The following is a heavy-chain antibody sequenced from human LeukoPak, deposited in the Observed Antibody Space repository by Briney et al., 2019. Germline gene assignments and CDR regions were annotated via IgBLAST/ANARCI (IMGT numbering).Heavy chain of an antibody. CDR1: GYTFTGYY. CDR2: INPSGGST. CDR3: AFGQGYGDYNLPFDY. J-gene: IGHJ4*02. Sequence: ASVKVSCKASGYTFTGYYMHWVRQAPGQGLEWMGIINPSGGSTSYAQKFQGRVTMTRDTSTSTVYMELSSLRSEDTAVYYCAFGQGYGDYNLPFDYWGQGTLVTVSS. V-gene: IGHV1-46*01. D-gene: IGHD4-17*01.